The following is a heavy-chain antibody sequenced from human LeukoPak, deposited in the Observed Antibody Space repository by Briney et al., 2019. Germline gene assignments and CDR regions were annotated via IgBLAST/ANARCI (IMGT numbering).Heavy chain of an antibody. Sequence: HRASVKVSCKVSGYTLTELSMHWVRQAPGKGLEWMGGFDPEDGETIYAQKFQGRVTMTEDTSTDTAYMELSSLRSEDTAVYYCATGLVGATLDGIWGQGTMVTVSS. D-gene: IGHD1-26*01. CDR1: GYTLTELS. CDR2: FDPEDGET. J-gene: IGHJ3*02. V-gene: IGHV1-24*01. CDR3: ATGLVGATLDGI.